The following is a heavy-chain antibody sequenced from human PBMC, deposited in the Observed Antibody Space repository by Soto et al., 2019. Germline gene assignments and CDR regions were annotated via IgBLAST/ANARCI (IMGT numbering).Heavy chain of an antibody. CDR3: AREPLFGVVIMDYYYGMDV. Sequence: ASVKVSCKASGYTFTGYYMHWVLQAPGQGLEWMGWINPNSGGTNYAQKFQGRVTMTRDTSISTAYMELSRLRSDDTAVYYCAREPLFGVVIMDYYYGMDVWGQGTTVTVSS. CDR2: INPNSGGT. D-gene: IGHD3-3*01. J-gene: IGHJ6*02. CDR1: GYTFTGYY. V-gene: IGHV1-2*02.